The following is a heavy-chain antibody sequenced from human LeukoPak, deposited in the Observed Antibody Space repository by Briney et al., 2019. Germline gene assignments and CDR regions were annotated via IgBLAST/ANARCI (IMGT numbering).Heavy chain of an antibody. CDR3: AREVATKGGGFDY. J-gene: IGHJ4*02. Sequence: SETLSLTCAVYGGSFSGYCWSWIRQPPGKGLEWIGYIYYSGSTNYNPSLKSRVTISVDTSKNQFSLKLSSVTAADTAVYYCAREVATKGGGFDYWGRGTLVTVSS. V-gene: IGHV4-59*01. CDR1: GGSFSGYC. D-gene: IGHD5-12*01. CDR2: IYYSGST.